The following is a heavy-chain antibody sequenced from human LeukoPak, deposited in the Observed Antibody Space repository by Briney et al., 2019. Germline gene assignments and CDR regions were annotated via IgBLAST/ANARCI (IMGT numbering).Heavy chain of an antibody. J-gene: IGHJ4*02. CDR2: IYYSGST. CDR1: GGSISSGDYY. D-gene: IGHD1-26*01. CDR3: ARYSRSYRREYYFDY. V-gene: IGHV4-30-4*08. Sequence: SETLSLTCTVSGGSISSGDYYWSWIRQPPGKGLEWIGYIYYSGSTYYNPSLKSRVTISVDTSKNQFSLKLSSVTAADTDVYYCARYSRSYRREYYFDYWGQGTLVTVSS.